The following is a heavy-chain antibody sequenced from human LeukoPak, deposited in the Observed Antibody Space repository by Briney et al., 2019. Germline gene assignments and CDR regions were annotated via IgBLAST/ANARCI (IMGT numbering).Heavy chain of an antibody. V-gene: IGHV1-18*01. CDR1: GGTFSSYA. D-gene: IGHD6-13*01. CDR2: ISAYNGNT. J-gene: IGHJ6*03. CDR3: ATIAGDYYYYYMDV. Sequence: GASVKVSCKASGGTFSSYAISWVRQAPGQGLEWMGWISAYNGNTNYAQKLQGRVTMTTDTSTSTAYMELRSLRSDDTAVYYCATIAGDYYYYYMDVWGKGTTVTVSS.